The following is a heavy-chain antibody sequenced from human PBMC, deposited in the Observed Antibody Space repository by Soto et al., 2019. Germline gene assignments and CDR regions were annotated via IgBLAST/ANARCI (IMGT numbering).Heavy chain of an antibody. CDR3: ARGRSSGYPLFFDY. CDR1: GFRLGDYA. V-gene: IGHV3-49*03. Sequence: LRLSCVLSGFRLGDYALCWFRQAPGKGLEWVGFIRSRTYRATTQYAASVENRFTISGDDSSNIAYLQMSSLKTEDTGVYYCARGRSSGYPLFFDYWGQGT. D-gene: IGHD3-22*01. CDR2: IRSRTYRATT. J-gene: IGHJ4*02.